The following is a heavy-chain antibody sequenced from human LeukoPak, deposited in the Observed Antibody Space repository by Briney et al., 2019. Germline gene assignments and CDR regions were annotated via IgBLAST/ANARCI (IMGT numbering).Heavy chain of an antibody. Sequence: SETLSLTCAVYGGSFSGYYWSWIRQPPGKGLEWIGEINHSGSTNYNPSLKSRVTISVDTSKNQFSLKVSSVTAVDTAVYYCARRIAARPRGYWFDPWGQGTLVTVSS. CDR1: GGSFSGYY. V-gene: IGHV4-34*01. D-gene: IGHD6-6*01. CDR3: ARRIAARPRGYWFDP. J-gene: IGHJ5*02. CDR2: INHSGST.